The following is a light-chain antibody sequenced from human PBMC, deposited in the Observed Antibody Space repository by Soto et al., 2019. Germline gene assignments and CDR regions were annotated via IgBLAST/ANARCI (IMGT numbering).Light chain of an antibody. V-gene: IGLV2-8*01. Sequence: QSVLTQPPSASGSPGQSVAISCTGTSSDVGGYNYVSWYQQHPGKAPKLMIYEVNKRPSGVPDRFSGSKSGNTASLTVSGLQAEDESDYYCGSYSSTDTPFVFGTGTKVTVL. CDR2: EVN. CDR1: SSDVGGYNY. J-gene: IGLJ1*01. CDR3: GSYSSTDTPFV.